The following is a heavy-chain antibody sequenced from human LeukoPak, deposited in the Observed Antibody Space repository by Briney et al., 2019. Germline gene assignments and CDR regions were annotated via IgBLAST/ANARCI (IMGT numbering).Heavy chain of an antibody. Sequence: AGGSLRLSCAASGFTFSIYGMHWVRQAPGKGLEWVAVISYDGSNKYYADSVKGRFTISRDNSKNTLYLQMNSLRAEDTAVYYCAKDRGSGWTPVWFDPWGQGTLVTVSS. D-gene: IGHD6-19*01. CDR1: GFTFSIYG. CDR2: ISYDGSNK. J-gene: IGHJ5*02. V-gene: IGHV3-30*18. CDR3: AKDRGSGWTPVWFDP.